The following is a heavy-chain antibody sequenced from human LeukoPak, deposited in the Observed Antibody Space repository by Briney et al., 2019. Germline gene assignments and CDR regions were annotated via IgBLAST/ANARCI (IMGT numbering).Heavy chain of an antibody. Sequence: SVEVSCKASGGTFSRYTISWVRQAPGQGLEWMGGIIPMFGRANYAQKFQGRLTITADESSTTAYMELSGLRSEDTAVYYCARATALNDYWGQGTLVTVSS. J-gene: IGHJ4*02. CDR2: IIPMFGRA. D-gene: IGHD5-18*01. V-gene: IGHV1-69*01. CDR3: ARATALNDY. CDR1: GGTFSRYT.